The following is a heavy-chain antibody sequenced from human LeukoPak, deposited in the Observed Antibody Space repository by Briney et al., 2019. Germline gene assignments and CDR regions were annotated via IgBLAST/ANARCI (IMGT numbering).Heavy chain of an antibody. CDR2: IKQDGSEK. D-gene: IGHD6-19*01. CDR1: GFTFSSYW. CDR3: ARDFKAVARWDFDY. Sequence: GGSLRLSCAASGFTFSSYWMSWVRQAPGKGLEWVANIKQDGSEKYYVDSVKGRFTISRDNAKDSLYLQMNSLRAEDTAVYYCARDFKAVARWDFDYWGQGTLVTVSS. J-gene: IGHJ4*02. V-gene: IGHV3-7*01.